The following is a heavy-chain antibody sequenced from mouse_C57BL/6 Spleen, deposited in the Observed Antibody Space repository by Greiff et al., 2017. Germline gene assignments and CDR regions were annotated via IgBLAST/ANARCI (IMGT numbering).Heavy chain of an antibody. CDR1: GYTFTDYY. Sequence: VQLQQSGPELVKPGASVKISCKASGYTFTDYYMNWVKQSHGKSLEWIGDINPNNGGTSYNQKFKGKATLTVDKSSSTAYMERRSLTSEDSAVYYCARGRWVYAMDYWGQGTSVTVSS. CDR3: ARGRWVYAMDY. J-gene: IGHJ4*01. V-gene: IGHV1-26*01. D-gene: IGHD2-3*01. CDR2: INPNNGGT.